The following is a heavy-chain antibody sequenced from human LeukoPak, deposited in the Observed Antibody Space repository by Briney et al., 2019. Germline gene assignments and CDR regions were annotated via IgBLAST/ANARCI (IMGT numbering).Heavy chain of an antibody. CDR2: ITSSSGAI. CDR3: ASFACSSGTCYDYFDY. D-gene: IGHD2-15*01. J-gene: IGHJ4*02. Sequence: PGGSLRLSCAASGFTFSSYSMNWVRQAPGKGLEWISYITSSSGAIYYADSVKGRFTISRDNAKNTVYLQMNSLRAEDTAVYYCASFACSSGTCYDYFDYWGQGNLVTVSS. CDR1: GFTFSSYS. V-gene: IGHV3-48*04.